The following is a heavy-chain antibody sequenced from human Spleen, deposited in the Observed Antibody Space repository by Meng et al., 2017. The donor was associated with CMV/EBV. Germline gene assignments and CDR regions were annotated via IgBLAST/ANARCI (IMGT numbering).Heavy chain of an antibody. CDR2: ISSNGGST. D-gene: IGHD3-3*01. CDR1: GFTFSSYA. J-gene: IGHJ4*02. CDR3: ARDTSYDFWSGYLVY. V-gene: IGHV3-64*02. Sequence: SGFTFSSYAMHWVHQAPGKGLEYVSAISSNGGSTYYADSVKGRFTISRDNSKNTLYLQMGSLRAEDMAVYYCARDTSYDFWSGYLVYWGQGTLVTVSS.